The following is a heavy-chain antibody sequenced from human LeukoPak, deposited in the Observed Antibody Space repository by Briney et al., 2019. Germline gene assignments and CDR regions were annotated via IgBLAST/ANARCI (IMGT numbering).Heavy chain of an antibody. CDR3: AKESWGWYYDY. Sequence: GGSLRLSFAASGFTFSSYAMSWVRQAPGKGLEWVSAISGSGGSTYYADSVKGQFTISRDNSKNTLYLQMNSLSAEDTAVYYCAKESWGWYYDYWGQGTLVTVSS. J-gene: IGHJ4*02. CDR1: GFTFSSYA. V-gene: IGHV3-23*01. D-gene: IGHD6-19*01. CDR2: ISGSGGST.